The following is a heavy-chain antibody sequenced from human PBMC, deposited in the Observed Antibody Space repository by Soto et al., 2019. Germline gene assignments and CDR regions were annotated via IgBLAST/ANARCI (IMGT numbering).Heavy chain of an antibody. D-gene: IGHD6-6*01. CDR1: GGSFSGYY. CDR3: ARRRSPRQQLARSYWYFDL. CDR2: INHSGST. Sequence: QVQLQQWGAGLLKPSETLSLTCAVYGGSFSGYYWSWIRQPPGKGLEWIGEINHSGSTNYNPSLKSRVTIPVDTSKNQFSLKLSSVTAADTAVYYCARRRSPRQQLARSYWYFDLWGRGTLVTVSS. V-gene: IGHV4-34*01. J-gene: IGHJ2*01.